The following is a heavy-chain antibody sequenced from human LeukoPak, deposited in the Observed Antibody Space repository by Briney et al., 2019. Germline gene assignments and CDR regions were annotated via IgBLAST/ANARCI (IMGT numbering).Heavy chain of an antibody. Sequence: GGSLRLSCAASGFSFSSYWMTWVRQAPGKGLEWVAHIKQDGSEKYYVDSVKGRFTISRDNAKNSLYLQMNSLRAEDTAVYYCARGFYGSFDYWGQGTPVTVSS. J-gene: IGHJ4*02. CDR3: ARGFYGSFDY. CDR1: GFSFSSYW. V-gene: IGHV3-7*04. D-gene: IGHD3-10*01. CDR2: IKQDGSEK.